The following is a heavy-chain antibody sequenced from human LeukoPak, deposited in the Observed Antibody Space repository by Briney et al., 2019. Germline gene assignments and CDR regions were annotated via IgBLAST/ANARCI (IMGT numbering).Heavy chain of an antibody. D-gene: IGHD6-6*01. CDR3: ARDHLTEYSSSSGSDY. CDR1: GYTFTGYY. J-gene: IGHJ4*02. CDR2: INPNSGGT. Sequence: ASVKVSCKASGYTFTGYYMHWVRQAPGQGLEWMGRINPNSGGTNYAQKFQGRVTMTRDTSISTAYMELSRLRSDDTAVYYCARDHLTEYSSSSGSDYWGQGTLVTVSS. V-gene: IGHV1-2*06.